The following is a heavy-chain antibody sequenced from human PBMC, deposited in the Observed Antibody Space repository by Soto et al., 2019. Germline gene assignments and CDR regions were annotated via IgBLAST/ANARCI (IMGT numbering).Heavy chain of an antibody. Sequence: SETLSLTSTVSGGSISSGGYYWSWIRQHPGKGLEWIGYIYYSGSTYYNPSLKSRVTISVDTSKNQFSLKLSSVTAADTAVYYCARGSDTLLLWFGQGGFDPWGQGTLVTVSS. CDR1: GGSISSGGYY. J-gene: IGHJ5*02. CDR3: ARGSDTLLLWFGQGGFDP. V-gene: IGHV4-31*03. D-gene: IGHD3-10*01. CDR2: IYYSGST.